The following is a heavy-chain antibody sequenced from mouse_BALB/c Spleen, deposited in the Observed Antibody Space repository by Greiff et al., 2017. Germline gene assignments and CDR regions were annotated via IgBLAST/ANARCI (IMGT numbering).Heavy chain of an antibody. Sequence: EVQLQESGPDLVKPSQSLSLTCTVTGYSITSGYSWHWIRQFPGNKLEWMGYIHYSGSTNYNPSLKSRISSTRDTSKNQFFLQLNPVTTEDTATYYCARDGSRGAWFAYWGQGTLVTVSA. CDR1: GYSITSGYS. CDR2: IHYSGST. V-gene: IGHV3-1*02. J-gene: IGHJ3*01. CDR3: ARDGSRGAWFAY. D-gene: IGHD1-1*01.